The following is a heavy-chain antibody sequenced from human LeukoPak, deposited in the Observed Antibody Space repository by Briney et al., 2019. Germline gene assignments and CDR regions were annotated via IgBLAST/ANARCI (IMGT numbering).Heavy chain of an antibody. CDR3: GRVGGRLDTAMVRDYYYGMDV. J-gene: IGHJ6*02. V-gene: IGHV4-34*01. D-gene: IGHD5-18*01. CDR1: GGSFSGYY. CDR2: INHSGST. Sequence: SETLSLTCAVYGGSFSGYYWSWIRQPPGKGLEWIGEINHSGSTNYNPSLKSRVTISVDTSKNQFSLKLSSVTAADTAVYYCGRVGGRLDTAMVRDYYYGMDVWGQGTTVTVSS.